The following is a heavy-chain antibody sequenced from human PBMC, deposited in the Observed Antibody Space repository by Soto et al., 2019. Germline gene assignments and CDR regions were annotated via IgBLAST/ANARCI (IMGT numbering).Heavy chain of an antibody. CDR1: GDSISTGGYY. CDR3: ARHRGASFDY. V-gene: IGHV4-31*03. Sequence: QVNLQESGPGLVKPSQTLSLTCSVSGDSISTGGYYWSWIRQHPGKGLEWTGYIHSSGSTYYSPSLKSRISISSDISRNQFSLKLTSVTAADTAVYYCARHRGASFDYWGQGTQVTVSS. J-gene: IGHJ4*02. D-gene: IGHD3-10*01. CDR2: IHSSGST.